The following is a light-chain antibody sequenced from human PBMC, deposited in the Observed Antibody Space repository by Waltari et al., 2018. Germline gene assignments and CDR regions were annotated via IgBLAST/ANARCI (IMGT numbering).Light chain of an antibody. Sequence: EIVLTQSPGTLSLSPGERATLSCRASQSVSSNLAWNQQKPGQAPRLLIYVASTRATGIPASFSGSGSGTEFTLTISSLQSEDFAVYYCQQYNNWPRTFGQGTKVEIK. CDR3: QQYNNWPRT. CDR1: QSVSSN. J-gene: IGKJ1*01. V-gene: IGKV3-15*01. CDR2: VAS.